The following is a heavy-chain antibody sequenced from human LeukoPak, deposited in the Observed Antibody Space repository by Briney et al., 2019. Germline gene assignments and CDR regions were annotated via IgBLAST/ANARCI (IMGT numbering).Heavy chain of an antibody. Sequence: SETLSLTCTVSGGSISSYYWSWIRQPPGKGLEWIGYIYYSGSTNYNPSLMSRVTISVDTSKNQFSLKLSSVTAADTAVYYCARWVAVAGTQYYFDYWGQGTLVTVSS. V-gene: IGHV4-59*01. CDR1: GGSISSYY. J-gene: IGHJ4*02. CDR3: ARWVAVAGTQYYFDY. CDR2: IYYSGST. D-gene: IGHD6-19*01.